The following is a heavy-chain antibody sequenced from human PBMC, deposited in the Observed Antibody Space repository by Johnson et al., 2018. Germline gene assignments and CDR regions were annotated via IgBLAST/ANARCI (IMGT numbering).Heavy chain of an antibody. CDR3: AKDRAYYYDSSGYYNAEYFQH. Sequence: QVQLVESGGGVVQPGRSLRLSCAASGFTFSSYGMHWVRQAPGKGLEWVAVISYDGSKKYYADSVKGRFTISRDNSKNTLNLQMNSLRAEDTAVYYCAKDRAYYYDSSGYYNAEYFQHWGQGTRVTVSS. V-gene: IGHV3-30*18. CDR2: ISYDGSKK. D-gene: IGHD3-22*01. CDR1: GFTFSSYG. J-gene: IGHJ1*01.